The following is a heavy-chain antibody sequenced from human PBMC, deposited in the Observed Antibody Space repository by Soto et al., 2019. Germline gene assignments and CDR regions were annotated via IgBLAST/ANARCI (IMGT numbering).Heavy chain of an antibody. D-gene: IGHD5-12*01. J-gene: IGHJ4*02. CDR2: INADTGNT. CDR3: AREVVSGYDLGY. CDR1: GHTFTSFA. Sequence: QVQLVQSGAEVKKPGASVTVSCKASGHTFTSFAIHWVRQAPGQRPEWMGWINADTGNTKYSQRFQGRVTFARDTSANTAYMQVSSVRSEDTAVYFCAREVVSGYDLGYWGQGTLVTVSS. V-gene: IGHV1-3*01.